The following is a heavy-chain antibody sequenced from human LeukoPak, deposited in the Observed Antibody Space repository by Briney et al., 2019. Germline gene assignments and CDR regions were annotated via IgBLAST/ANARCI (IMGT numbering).Heavy chain of an antibody. CDR1: GFTFSSYA. CDR3: ARVMPRIAAAGRVLDY. Sequence: GGSLRLSCAASGFTFSSYAMSWVRQAPGKGLEWVSDISGSGDSTYYADSVKGRFTISRDNSKNTLYLQMNSLRAEDTAVYYCARVMPRIAAAGRVLDYWGQGTLVTVSS. CDR2: ISGSGDST. V-gene: IGHV3-23*01. D-gene: IGHD6-13*01. J-gene: IGHJ4*02.